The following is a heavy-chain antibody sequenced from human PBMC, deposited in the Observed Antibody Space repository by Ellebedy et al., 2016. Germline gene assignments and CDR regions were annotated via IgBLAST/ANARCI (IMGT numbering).Heavy chain of an antibody. CDR1: GGSLGGYY. J-gene: IGHJ3*02. Sequence: SETLSLTCAVHGGSLGGYYWTWIRQPPGKGLEWVGEINRIGNTNYNPSIKSRLTISVDTSKNLFSLTLTSVTAADTSTYYCARAWSYDDTTRGTSLDIWGQGTMVTVSS. CDR2: INRIGNT. D-gene: IGHD3-3*01. CDR3: ARAWSYDDTTRGTSLDI. V-gene: IGHV4-34*01.